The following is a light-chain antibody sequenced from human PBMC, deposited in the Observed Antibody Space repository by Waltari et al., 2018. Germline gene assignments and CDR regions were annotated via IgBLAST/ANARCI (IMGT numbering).Light chain of an antibody. J-gene: IGKJ4*01. V-gene: IGKV1-5*03. CDR2: KAS. CDR1: QSISNW. Sequence: DIQMTQSPYTLSASVGDRVIITCRASQSISNWLAWYQQNPRKAPKLLIYKASSLESGVPSRFSCSGSAEVFTLTISSLQPDDFATYYCQQYNSYSLLTFGGGTKVEIK. CDR3: QQYNSYSLLT.